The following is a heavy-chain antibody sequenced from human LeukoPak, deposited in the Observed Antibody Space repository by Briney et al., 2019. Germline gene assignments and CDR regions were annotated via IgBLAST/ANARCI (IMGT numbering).Heavy chain of an antibody. V-gene: IGHV3-30*14. CDR3: ARHFGVISKGVYYYYYGLDV. Sequence: GGSLRLSCAASGFTFSSYAMHWVRQAPGKGLEWVAVISYDGSNKYYADSVKGRFTISRDNSKNTLYLQMSSLRAEDTAVYYCARHFGVISKGVYYYYYGLDVWGQGTTVTVSS. CDR2: ISYDGSNK. CDR1: GFTFSSYA. D-gene: IGHD3-3*01. J-gene: IGHJ6*02.